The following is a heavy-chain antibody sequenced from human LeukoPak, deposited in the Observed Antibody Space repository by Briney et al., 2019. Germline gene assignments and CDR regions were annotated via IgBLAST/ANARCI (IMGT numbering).Heavy chain of an antibody. CDR3: AKGGY. J-gene: IGHJ4*02. Sequence: GGSLRLSCAASGFTFDDYAMHWVRQAPGKGLEWVSGISWNSGSIGYADSVKGRFTISRDNAKNSLYLQMNSLRAEDTALYYCAKGGYWGQGTLATVSS. V-gene: IGHV3-9*01. CDR2: ISWNSGSI. CDR1: GFTFDDYA.